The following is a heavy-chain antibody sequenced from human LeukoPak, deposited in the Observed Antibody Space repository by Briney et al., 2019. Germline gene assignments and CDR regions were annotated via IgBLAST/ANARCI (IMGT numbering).Heavy chain of an antibody. J-gene: IGHJ4*02. CDR2: INPSGGST. CDR3: ARPHYDFWSGYYRGFDY. Sequence: ASVKVSCKASGYTFTSYYMHWVRQAPGQGLEWMGIINPSGGSTSYAQKFQGRVTISVDTSKNQFSLKLSSVTAADTAVYYCARPHYDFWSGYYRGFDYWGRGTLVTVSS. CDR1: GYTFTSYY. D-gene: IGHD3-3*01. V-gene: IGHV1-46*01.